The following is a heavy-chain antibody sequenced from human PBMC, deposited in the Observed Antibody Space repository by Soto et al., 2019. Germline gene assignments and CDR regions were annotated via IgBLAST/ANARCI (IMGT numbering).Heavy chain of an antibody. V-gene: IGHV3-21*01. Sequence: GGSXRLSCAASGFTFISYSMNWFRQAPGKGLEWVSSISSSSSYIYYADSVKGRFTISRDNAKNSLYLQMNRLRAEDTAVYYCAGGYCSSNRCYFYYGMDVWGQGTTVTVSS. D-gene: IGHD2-2*01. CDR1: GFTFISYS. CDR3: AGGYCSSNRCYFYYGMDV. J-gene: IGHJ6*02. CDR2: ISSSSSYI.